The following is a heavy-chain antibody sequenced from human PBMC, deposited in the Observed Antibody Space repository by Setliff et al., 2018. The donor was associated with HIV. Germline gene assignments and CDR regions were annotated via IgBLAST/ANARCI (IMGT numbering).Heavy chain of an antibody. J-gene: IGHJ2*01. V-gene: IGHV4-39*07. CDR1: GGSIRSSSYY. CDR2: IYYSGST. D-gene: IGHD3-22*01. CDR3: ARKYYFDRSGYQRDWNFDL. Sequence: PSETLSLTCTVSGGSIRSSSYYWGWIRQPPGKGLEWIGSIYYSGSTYYKSSLKSRVTISVDTSKNQFSLKLTSVTVADTAVYYCARKYYFDRSGYQRDWNFDLWGRGTLVTVSS.